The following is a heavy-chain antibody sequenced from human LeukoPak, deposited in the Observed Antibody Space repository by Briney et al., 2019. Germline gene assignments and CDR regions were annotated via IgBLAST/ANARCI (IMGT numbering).Heavy chain of an antibody. V-gene: IGHV4-59*01. CDR1: RGSISGYS. Sequence: SETLSLTCTVSRGSISGYSWSWIRQSPGGGLEWIGYIYYSGDTAYNPSLRSRVTMSVDTSKNQFSLKLSSVTAADTAVYYCARDSQLGYYYYMDVWGKGTTVTISS. D-gene: IGHD6-13*01. CDR3: ARDSQLGYYYYMDV. J-gene: IGHJ6*03. CDR2: IYYSGDT.